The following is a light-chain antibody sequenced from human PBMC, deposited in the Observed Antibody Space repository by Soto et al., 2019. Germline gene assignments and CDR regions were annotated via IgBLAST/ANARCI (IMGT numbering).Light chain of an antibody. CDR2: GAS. J-gene: IGKJ2*01. CDR1: QSVSSD. V-gene: IGKV3-15*01. Sequence: EIVMTQSPATLSVSPGERATLSCMASQSVSSDLAWYRQKPGQAPRLLIYGASTRATGIPARFSGSGSGTEVNLTISSLQSEDFAVYYCQQYKNWYTFGQGTKLEIK. CDR3: QQYKNWYT.